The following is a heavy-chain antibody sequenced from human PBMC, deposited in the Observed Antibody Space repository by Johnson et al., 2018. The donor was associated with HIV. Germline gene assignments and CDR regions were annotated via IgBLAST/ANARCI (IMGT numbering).Heavy chain of an antibody. V-gene: IGHV3-66*03. J-gene: IGHJ3*02. Sequence: VQLVESGGGLIQPGGSLRLSCAASGFTVSSNYMSWVRQAPGKGLEWVSAISGSGGSTFYADSDSVDVKGRFTISRDNSKNTLYLQMDSLRSEDTAVYYCAKWVTITGTTGVFDIWGQGTMVTVSS. CDR3: AKWVTITGTTGVFDI. D-gene: IGHD1-7*01. CDR2: SGSGGST. CDR1: GFTVSSNY.